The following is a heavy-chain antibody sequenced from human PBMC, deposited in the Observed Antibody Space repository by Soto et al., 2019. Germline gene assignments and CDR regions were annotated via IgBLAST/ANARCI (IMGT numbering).Heavy chain of an antibody. CDR1: GYTFANYW. J-gene: IGHJ5*02. V-gene: IGHV5-51*01. CDR3: PRLYCGSINSPAPYNCYDP. Sequence: GESLKISCEASGYTFANYWIAWVRHMPGEGLEWVGVINPRDSDVRNSPSFQGRVTISADKSMNTAYLQWTRLKAPDTAIYYCPRLYCGSINSPAPYNCYDPLGQGTLVTVAS. D-gene: IGHD2-2*01. CDR2: INPRDSDV.